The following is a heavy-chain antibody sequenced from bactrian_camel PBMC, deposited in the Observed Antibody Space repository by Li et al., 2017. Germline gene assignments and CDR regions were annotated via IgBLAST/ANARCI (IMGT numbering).Heavy chain of an antibody. CDR3: ATVRYTVVADEGDFTY. CDR2: LSSDGSNT. Sequence: HVQLVEFGGGSALAGGSVRLSCAASGSTRSRLCMAWFRLGPGKGLEWVCSLSSDGSNTFYAESVKGRFTISRDSAKNTVYLQMSSLKSEDTALYYCATVRYTVVADEGDFTYWGQGTQVTVS. CDR1: GSTRSRLC. V-gene: IGHV3-2*01. J-gene: IGHJ6*01. D-gene: IGHD6*01.